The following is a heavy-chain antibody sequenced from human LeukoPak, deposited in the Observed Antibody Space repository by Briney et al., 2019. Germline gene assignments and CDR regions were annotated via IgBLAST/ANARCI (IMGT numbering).Heavy chain of an antibody. CDR2: ISAYNGNT. V-gene: IGHV1-18*01. CDR3: ARGPIPRGEGKPNWFDP. CDR1: GYTFTNYG. D-gene: IGHD3-16*01. Sequence: GASVKVSCKASGYTFTNYGISWVRQAPGQGLEWMGWISAYNGNTNYAQKLQGRVTMTTDTSTSTAYMELRSLRSEDTAVHYCARGPIPRGEGKPNWFDPWGQGTLVTVSS. J-gene: IGHJ5*02.